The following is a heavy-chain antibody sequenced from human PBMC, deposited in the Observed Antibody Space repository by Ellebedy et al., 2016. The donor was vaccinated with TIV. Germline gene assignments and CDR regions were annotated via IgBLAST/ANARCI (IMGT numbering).Heavy chain of an antibody. CDR3: VSLENYGDYEY. Sequence: SETLSLXXAVYGGSFSGYYWSWIRQPPGKGLEWIGEINHSGSTNYNPSLKSRVTISVDTSKNQFSLKLSSVTAADTAVYYCVSLENYGDYEYWGQGTLVTVSS. D-gene: IGHD4-17*01. CDR2: INHSGST. V-gene: IGHV4-34*01. CDR1: GGSFSGYY. J-gene: IGHJ4*02.